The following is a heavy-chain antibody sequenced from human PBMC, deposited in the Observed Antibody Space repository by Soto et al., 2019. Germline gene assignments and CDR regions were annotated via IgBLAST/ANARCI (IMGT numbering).Heavy chain of an antibody. CDR2: ISSTGDLI. V-gene: IGHV3-48*02. Sequence: LVESGGRVVQSGGSLRLSCTASGFSVSDYSVNWVRQAPGKGLEWISYISSTGDLILYGDSVKGRFTIARDIAKNSLYLQMDSLRDEDSAVYYCATCAIAVGGEGFWGPGTLVTVSS. CDR1: GFSVSDYS. J-gene: IGHJ4*02. CDR3: ATCAIAVGGEGF. D-gene: IGHD2-21*01.